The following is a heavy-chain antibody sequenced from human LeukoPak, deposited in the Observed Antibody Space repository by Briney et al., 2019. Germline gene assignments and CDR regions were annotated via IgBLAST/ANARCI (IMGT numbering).Heavy chain of an antibody. D-gene: IGHD1-14*01. CDR1: GDSVSSNSAA. Sequence: SQTLSLTYAISGDSVSSNSAAWNWVRQSPSRGLEWLGRTYYRSKWYSEYAVSVKSRITVNPDTSKNQFSLHLNSVTPEDAAVYYCARDPSGPWGQGTLVTVSS. J-gene: IGHJ5*02. CDR2: TYYRSKWYS. V-gene: IGHV6-1*01. CDR3: ARDPSGP.